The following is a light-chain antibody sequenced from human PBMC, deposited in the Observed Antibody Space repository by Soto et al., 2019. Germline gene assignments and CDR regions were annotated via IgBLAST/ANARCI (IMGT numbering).Light chain of an antibody. V-gene: IGKV3-15*01. CDR1: QSVSSN. Sequence: EIVMTQSLGTLSLNPGETATLSCRASQSVSSNYVAWFHQKPGQPPRLLIYAASTRATGIPVRFSGSGSGTEFTLTISSLQSEDFAVYYCQQHNNWPPITFGQGTRLEIK. J-gene: IGKJ5*01. CDR3: QQHNNWPPIT. CDR2: AAS.